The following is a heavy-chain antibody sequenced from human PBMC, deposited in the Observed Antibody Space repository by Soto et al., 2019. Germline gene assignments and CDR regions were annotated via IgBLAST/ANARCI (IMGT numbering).Heavy chain of an antibody. V-gene: IGHV1-24*01. Sequence: ASVKVSCKVSGYTLTELSMHWVRQAPGKGLEWMGGFDPEDGETIYAQKFQGRVTMTEDTSTDTAYMELSSLRSEDTAVYYCAKSKVVKDDIKYFPYYGMDVWGQGTTVTVSS. D-gene: IGHD2-15*01. CDR2: FDPEDGET. J-gene: IGHJ6*02. CDR1: GYTLTELS. CDR3: AKSKVVKDDIKYFPYYGMDV.